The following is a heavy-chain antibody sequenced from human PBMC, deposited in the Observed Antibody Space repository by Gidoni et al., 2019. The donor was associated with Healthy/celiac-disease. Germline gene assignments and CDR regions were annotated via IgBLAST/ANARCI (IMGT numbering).Heavy chain of an antibody. CDR2: FDPEDGET. D-gene: IGHD5-12*01. CDR1: GDTLTELS. J-gene: IGHJ4*02. V-gene: IGHV1-24*01. CDR3: ATAPVEVSTFDY. Sequence: QVQLVQSGAEVKKPGASVKFSCKVSGDTLTELSMHWVRQAPGKGLEWMGGFDPEDGETIYAQKFQGRVTMTADTSTDTASMELSSLRSEDTAVYSCATAPVEVSTFDYWGQGTLVTVSS.